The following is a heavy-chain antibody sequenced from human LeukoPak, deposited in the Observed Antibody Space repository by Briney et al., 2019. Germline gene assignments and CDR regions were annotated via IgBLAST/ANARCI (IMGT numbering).Heavy chain of an antibody. J-gene: IGHJ3*02. V-gene: IGHV1-2*02. Sequence: ASVKVSCKASGYTFTGYYMHWVRQAPGQGLEWMGSINPDNADTNYAQNFQSRVTMTSDTSLNTAYMDLSRLRSDDTAVYYCGIMGDTFDIWGQGTMVTVSS. D-gene: IGHD2-8*01. CDR2: INPDNADT. CDR1: GYTFTGYY. CDR3: GIMGDTFDI.